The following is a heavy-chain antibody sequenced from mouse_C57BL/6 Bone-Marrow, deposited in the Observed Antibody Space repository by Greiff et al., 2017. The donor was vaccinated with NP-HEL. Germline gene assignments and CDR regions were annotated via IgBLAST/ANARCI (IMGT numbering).Heavy chain of an antibody. D-gene: IGHD1-1*01. Sequence: EVQLVESGEGLVKPGGSLKLSCAASGFTFSSYAMSWVRQTPEKRLEWVAYISSGGDYIYYADTVKGRFTISRDNARNTLYLQMSSLKSEDTAMDYCTRGLRRRGYFDYWGQGTTLTVSS. CDR2: ISSGGDYI. V-gene: IGHV5-9-1*02. CDR1: GFTFSSYA. CDR3: TRGLRRRGYFDY. J-gene: IGHJ2*01.